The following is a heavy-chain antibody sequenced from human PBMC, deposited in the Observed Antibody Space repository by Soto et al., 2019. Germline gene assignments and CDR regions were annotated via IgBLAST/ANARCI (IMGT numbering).Heavy chain of an antibody. Sequence: TLSLTCTVSGGSISSGGYYWSWIRQHPGKGLEWIGYIYYSGSTYYNPSLKSRVTISVDTSKNQFSLKLSSVTAADTAVYYCARVPPPDYGDYVGWFDPWGQGTLVTVSS. D-gene: IGHD4-17*01. V-gene: IGHV4-31*03. CDR2: IYYSGST. CDR3: ARVPPPDYGDYVGWFDP. J-gene: IGHJ5*02. CDR1: GGSISSGGYY.